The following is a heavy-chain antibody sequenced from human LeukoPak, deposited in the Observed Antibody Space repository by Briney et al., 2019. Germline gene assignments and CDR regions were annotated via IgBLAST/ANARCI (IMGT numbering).Heavy chain of an antibody. CDR1: GGSISSYY. D-gene: IGHD1-26*01. Sequence: SETLCLTCTVSGGSISSYYWSWIRQPPGKGLEWIGYIYYSGSTNYNPSLKSRVTISVDTSKNQFSLKLSSVTAADTAVYYCARHESFFDNWGQGTLVTVSS. CDR2: IYYSGST. J-gene: IGHJ4*02. CDR3: ARHESFFDN. V-gene: IGHV4-59*08.